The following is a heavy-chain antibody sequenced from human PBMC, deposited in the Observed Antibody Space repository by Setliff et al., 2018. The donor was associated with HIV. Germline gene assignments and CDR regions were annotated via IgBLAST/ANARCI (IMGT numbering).Heavy chain of an antibody. D-gene: IGHD3-10*01. J-gene: IGHJ4*02. CDR1: GGSFSNYP. Sequence: SVKVSCKASGGSFSNYPISWVRQAPGQGLEWMGGIVPLVGTPNYAQKFQGRLTITADKSTRTAYLELSRLSYEGTAVYWCARDSTFFYGSGTSYNVVYWGQGTLVTVSS. CDR3: ARDSTFFYGSGTSYNVVY. V-gene: IGHV1-69*06. CDR2: IVPLVGTP.